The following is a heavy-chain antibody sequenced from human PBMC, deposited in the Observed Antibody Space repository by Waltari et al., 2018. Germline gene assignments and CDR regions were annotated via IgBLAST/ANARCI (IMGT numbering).Heavy chain of an antibody. Sequence: QVQLQESGPGLVKPSETLSLTCAVSGYSISSGYYWGWIRQPPGTGLDWIGSIYHSGSTYYNPSLKSRFTISVDTSKNQFSLKLSSVTAADTAVYYCARHFPLGVTRQAHWYFDLWGRGTLVTVSS. CDR1: GYSISSGYY. V-gene: IGHV4-38-2*01. CDR3: ARHFPLGVTRQAHWYFDL. CDR2: IYHSGST. D-gene: IGHD2-21*02. J-gene: IGHJ2*01.